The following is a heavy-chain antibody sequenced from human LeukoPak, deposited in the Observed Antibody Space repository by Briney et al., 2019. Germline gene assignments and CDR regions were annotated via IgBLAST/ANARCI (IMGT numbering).Heavy chain of an antibody. J-gene: IGHJ4*02. CDR2: IDSDGRIT. V-gene: IGHV3-74*01. D-gene: IGHD1-1*01. CDR3: ARDYNWNPPDY. Sequence: PGGPLRLSCAASGFTFSSHWMHWVRQAPGKGLFWVSRIDSDGRITTYADSVKGRFTISRDNAKNTLYLQMNSLRDEDTAVYYCARDYNWNPPDYWGQGTLVTVSS. CDR1: GFTFSSHW.